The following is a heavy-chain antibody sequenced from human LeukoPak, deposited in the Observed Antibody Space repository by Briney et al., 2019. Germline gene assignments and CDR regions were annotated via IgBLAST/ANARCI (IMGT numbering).Heavy chain of an antibody. CDR1: GYTFTSYG. D-gene: IGHD4-17*01. CDR2: ISAYNGNT. J-gene: IGHJ4*02. Sequence: GASVKVSCKASGYTFTSYGISWVRQAPGQGLEWMGWISAYNGNTNYAQKLQGRVTMTTDTSTSTAYMELRSLRSDDTAVYYCARDGPGYGDPQTFDYWGQGTLVTVSS. V-gene: IGHV1-18*01. CDR3: ARDGPGYGDPQTFDY.